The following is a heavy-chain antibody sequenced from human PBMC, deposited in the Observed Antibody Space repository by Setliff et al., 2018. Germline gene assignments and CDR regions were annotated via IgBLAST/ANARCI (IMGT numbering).Heavy chain of an antibody. D-gene: IGHD3-22*01. CDR2: SSSSGSTI. CDR1: GFTFSSYE. V-gene: IGHV3-48*03. Sequence: PGGSLRLSCAASGFTFSSYEMNWVRQAPGKGLEWVSYSSSSGSTIYYADSVKGRVTIARDNSKNSLYLQMNSLRAEDTAVYYCAREGSMIVEYYYYYGMDVWCQGTTVTVSS. CDR3: AREGSMIVEYYYYYGMDV. J-gene: IGHJ6*02.